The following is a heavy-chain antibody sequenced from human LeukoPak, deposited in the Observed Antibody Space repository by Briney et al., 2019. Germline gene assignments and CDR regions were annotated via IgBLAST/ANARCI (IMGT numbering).Heavy chain of an antibody. CDR3: ARARFTFSDYFGSFFDY. D-gene: IGHD3-10*01. Sequence: GGSLRLSCAASGFTFSSYSMNWVRQAPGKGLEWVSHISSSSSTRYYADSVKGRFTLSRDNAKNSLYLRMNSLRAEDTAVYYCARARFTFSDYFGSFFDYWGQGTLVTVSS. J-gene: IGHJ4*02. CDR1: GFTFSSYS. CDR2: ISSSSSTR. V-gene: IGHV3-48*01.